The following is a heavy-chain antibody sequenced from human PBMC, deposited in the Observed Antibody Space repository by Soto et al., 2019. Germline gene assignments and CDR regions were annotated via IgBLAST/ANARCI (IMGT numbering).Heavy chain of an antibody. CDR2: IIPIFGTA. D-gene: IGHD2-15*01. V-gene: IGHV1-69*01. CDR1: GGTFSSYA. CDR3: ARGGVVIAATNYYYYGMDV. Sequence: QVQLVQSGAEVKKPGSSVKVSCKASGGTFSSYAISWVRQAPGQGLEWMGGIIPIFGTANYAQKFQGRVTITADETTSTAYMELSSLRSEDTAVYYCARGGVVIAATNYYYYGMDVWGQGTTVTVSS. J-gene: IGHJ6*02.